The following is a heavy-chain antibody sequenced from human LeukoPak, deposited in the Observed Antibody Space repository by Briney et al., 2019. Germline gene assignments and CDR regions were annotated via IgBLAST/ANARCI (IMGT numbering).Heavy chain of an antibody. CDR3: AKDNWDYFDY. CDR1: GFTFSSYG. V-gene: IGHV3-30*02. CDR2: IRYDGINK. D-gene: IGHD7-27*01. J-gene: IGHJ4*02. Sequence: GGSLRLSCAASGFTFSSYGMHWVRQAPGKGLEWVAIIRYDGINKYYVDSVKGRFTISRDTSKNTLYLQMNGLRAEDTAVYYCAKDNWDYFDYWGQGTLVTVSS.